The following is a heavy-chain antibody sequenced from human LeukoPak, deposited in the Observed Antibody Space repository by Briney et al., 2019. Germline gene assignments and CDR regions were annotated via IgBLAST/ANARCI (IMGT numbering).Heavy chain of an antibody. CDR1: GGSFSGYY. Sequence: SETLSLTCAVYGGSFSGYYWSWIRQPPGKGLEWIGEINHSGSTNYNPSLKSRVTISVDTSKNQFSLKLSPVTAADTAVYYCARGRSAYYYDSSGRRPDAFDIWGQGTMVTVSS. J-gene: IGHJ3*02. D-gene: IGHD3-22*01. CDR2: INHSGST. V-gene: IGHV4-34*01. CDR3: ARGRSAYYYDSSGRRPDAFDI.